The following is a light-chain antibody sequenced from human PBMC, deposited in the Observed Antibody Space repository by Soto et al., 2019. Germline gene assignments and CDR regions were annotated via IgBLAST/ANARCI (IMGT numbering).Light chain of an antibody. CDR2: EVN. V-gene: IGLV2-11*01. CDR1: GSDVGDSSH. J-gene: IGLJ3*02. CDR3: CLSPGSLTWL. Sequence: QFALTQPRSVSGSPGQSVTISCTATGSDVGDSSHVSWYQLHPGKAPKLMIYEVNNRPSGVPDRFSGSKSGSTASLTISGLQAEDEAEYYCCLSPGSLTWLFGGGTKLTVL.